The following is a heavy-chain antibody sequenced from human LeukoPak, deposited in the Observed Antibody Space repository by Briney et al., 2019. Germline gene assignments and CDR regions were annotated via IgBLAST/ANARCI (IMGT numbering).Heavy chain of an antibody. Sequence: GGSLRLSCAASGFTFSSYSMNWVRQAPGKGLEWVSSISSSSSYIYYADSVKGRFTISRDNAKNSLYLQMNSLRAEDTAAYYCARDDRSYDILTGYYKPVYYFDYWGQGTLVTVSS. CDR3: ARDDRSYDILTGYYKPVYYFDY. CDR1: GFTFSSYS. V-gene: IGHV3-21*01. CDR2: ISSSSSYI. J-gene: IGHJ4*02. D-gene: IGHD3-9*01.